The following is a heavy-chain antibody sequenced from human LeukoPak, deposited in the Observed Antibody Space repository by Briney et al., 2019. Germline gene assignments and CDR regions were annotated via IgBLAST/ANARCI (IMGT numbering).Heavy chain of an antibody. D-gene: IGHD6-13*01. CDR1: GFNLASYM. CDR3: ARGVAAAGRGVYYGMDV. Sequence: GGSLRLSCAASGFNLASYMLNWVRQAPGKGLEWVSSISSTGSYIYYADSVKGRFTISRDNPGNVFYLQMDSLRAEDTAVYYCARGVAAAGRGVYYGMDVWGQGTTVTVSS. V-gene: IGHV3-21*01. CDR2: ISSTGSYI. J-gene: IGHJ6*02.